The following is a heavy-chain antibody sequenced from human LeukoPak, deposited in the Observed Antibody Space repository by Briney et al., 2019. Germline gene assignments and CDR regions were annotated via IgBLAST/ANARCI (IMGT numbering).Heavy chain of an antibody. CDR1: GFIFSRSW. D-gene: IGHD4-23*01. V-gene: IGHV3-74*01. CDR3: ARGVNGNSEY. J-gene: IGHJ4*02. Sequence: GGSLSLSCVASGFIFSRSWMHWVRQTPGKGLVWVSRINTDASVTTYADSVKGRFTISRDNAKNTVWLQMNSLRAEDTAVYYCARGVNGNSEYWGQGSLVTVSS. CDR2: INTDASVT.